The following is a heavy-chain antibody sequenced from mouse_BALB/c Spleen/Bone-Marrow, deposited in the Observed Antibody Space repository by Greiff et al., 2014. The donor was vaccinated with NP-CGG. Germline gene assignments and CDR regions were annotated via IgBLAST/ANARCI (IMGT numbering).Heavy chain of an antibody. CDR1: GYTFTNYY. Sequence: QVQLQQSGAELVKPGASVRVSFKASGYTFTNYYMYWGEQRPGQGLEWIGEINPSNGGTNFNEKFKSKATLTVDKSSNTTYMQLSSLTSEDSAVYYCTRSGNYLFAYWGQGTLVTVSA. J-gene: IGHJ3*01. CDR3: TRSGNYLFAY. V-gene: IGHV1S81*02. D-gene: IGHD2-1*01. CDR2: INPSNGGT.